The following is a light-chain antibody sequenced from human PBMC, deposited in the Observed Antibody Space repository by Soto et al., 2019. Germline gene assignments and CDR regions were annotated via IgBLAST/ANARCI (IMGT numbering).Light chain of an antibody. CDR1: SSDVGGYNF. J-gene: IGLJ1*01. CDR2: DVR. Sequence: QSALTQPASVSGSPGQSITISCTGTSSDVGGYNFVSWYKQHPGKATKLMIYDVRNRPSGVSNRFSGSKSVNTASPTISGIQAEDEDDYYCCSYASISTYVFGAGTKLTVL. V-gene: IGLV2-14*01. CDR3: CSYASISTYV.